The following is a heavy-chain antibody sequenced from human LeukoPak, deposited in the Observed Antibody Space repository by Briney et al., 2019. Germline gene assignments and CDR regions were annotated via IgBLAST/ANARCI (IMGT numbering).Heavy chain of an antibody. D-gene: IGHD6-13*01. CDR1: GFTFSSYS. V-gene: IGHV3-48*01. Sequence: GGSLRLSCAASGFTFSSYSMNWVRQAPGKGLEWVSYISSSSSTIYYADSVKGRFTISRDNAKNSLYLQMNSLRAEDTAVYYCAKTRPLDSSSWSHGDYWGQGTLVTISS. J-gene: IGHJ4*02. CDR3: AKTRPLDSSSWSHGDY. CDR2: ISSSSSTI.